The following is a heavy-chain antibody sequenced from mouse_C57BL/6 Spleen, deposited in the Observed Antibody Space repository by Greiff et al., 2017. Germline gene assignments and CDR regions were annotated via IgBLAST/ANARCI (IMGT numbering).Heavy chain of an antibody. D-gene: IGHD1-1*01. J-gene: IGHJ4*01. Sequence: VQLQQSGAELVKPGASVKMSCKASGYTFTSYWITWVKQRPGQGLEWIGDIYPGSGSTNYNEQFKSKATLTVDTSSSTAYMQLRSLTSEVSAVYYYARPTTGVADYAMDDWGQGTSVTVSS. CDR1: GYTFTSYW. V-gene: IGHV1-55*01. CDR3: ARPTTGVADYAMDD. CDR2: IYPGSGST.